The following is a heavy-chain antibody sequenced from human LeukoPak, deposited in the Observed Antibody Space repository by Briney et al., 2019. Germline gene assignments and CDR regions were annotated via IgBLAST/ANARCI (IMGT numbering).Heavy chain of an antibody. D-gene: IGHD1-26*01. J-gene: IGHJ4*02. CDR3: AREKSGSYWIFWDY. V-gene: IGHV1-18*01. CDR2: ISAYNGNT. Sequence: GASVKVSCKASGYTFTSYGISWVRQAPGQGLEWMGWISAYNGNTNYAQKLQGRVTMTTDTSTSTAYMELRGLRSDDTAVYYCAREKSGSYWIFWDYWGQGTLVTVSS. CDR1: GYTFTSYG.